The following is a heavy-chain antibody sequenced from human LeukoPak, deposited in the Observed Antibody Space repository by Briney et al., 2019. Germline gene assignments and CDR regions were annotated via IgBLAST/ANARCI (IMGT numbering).Heavy chain of an antibody. CDR3: ARQLLVNYYMDV. Sequence: SETLPLTCTVSGGSISSGGYYWSWIRQHPGKGLEWIGYIYYSGSTYYNPSLKSRVTISVDTSKNQFSLKLSSVTAADTAVYYCARQLLVNYYMDVWGKGTTATVSS. D-gene: IGHD6-13*01. CDR1: GGSISSGGYY. J-gene: IGHJ6*03. CDR2: IYYSGST. V-gene: IGHV4-31*03.